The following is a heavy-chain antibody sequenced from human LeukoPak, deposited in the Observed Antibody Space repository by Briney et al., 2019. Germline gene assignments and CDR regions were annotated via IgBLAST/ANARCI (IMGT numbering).Heavy chain of an antibody. CDR1: GYTFTSYY. Sequence: ASVKVSCKASGYTFTSYYMHWVRQAPGQGLEWMGIINPSGGSTSYAQKFQGRVTMTRDTSTSTVYMELSSLRSEDTAVYYCARGNIAARPLRGAFDIWGQGTMVTVSS. V-gene: IGHV1-46*01. J-gene: IGHJ3*02. CDR2: INPSGGST. D-gene: IGHD6-6*01. CDR3: ARGNIAARPLRGAFDI.